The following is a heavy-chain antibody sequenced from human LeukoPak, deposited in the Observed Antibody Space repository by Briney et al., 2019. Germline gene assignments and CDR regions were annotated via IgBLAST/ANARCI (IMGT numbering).Heavy chain of an antibody. CDR1: GFTFDDYA. CDR2: ISWNSGSI. J-gene: IGHJ6*02. CDR3: AKGHYYYDSSENYGMDV. Sequence: GGSLRLSCAASGFTFDDYAMHWVRQAPGKGLEWVSGISWNSGSIGYADSVKGRFTISRDNAKNSLYLQMNSLRAEDTALYYCAKGHYYYDSSENYGMDVWGQGTTVTVSS. D-gene: IGHD3-22*01. V-gene: IGHV3-9*01.